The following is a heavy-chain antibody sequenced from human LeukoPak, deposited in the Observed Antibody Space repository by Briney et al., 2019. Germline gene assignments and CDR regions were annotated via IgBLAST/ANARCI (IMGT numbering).Heavy chain of an antibody. Sequence: SETLSLTCTVSGGSISTYFWSWIRQPPGKGLEWIGYIYYSGSTNYNPSLKSRVTISLDTSKNQFSLKLSSVTAADTAMYYCARDYCTSTTCPNWFDPWGQGTLVTVSS. CDR2: IYYSGST. D-gene: IGHD2-2*01. J-gene: IGHJ5*02. CDR3: ARDYCTSTTCPNWFDP. CDR1: GGSISTYF. V-gene: IGHV4-59*01.